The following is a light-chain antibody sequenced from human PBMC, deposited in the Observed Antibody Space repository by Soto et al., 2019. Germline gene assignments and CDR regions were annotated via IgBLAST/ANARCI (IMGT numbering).Light chain of an antibody. V-gene: IGLV2-14*01. CDR2: DVS. Sequence: QSVLTQPASVSGSPGQSITISCTGTSSDVGGYNYVSWYQQHPGKAPKLMIYDVSNRPSGVSNRFSGSKSGNTPSLTISGLQAEDEADYYCSSYTSSTLYVFGTGTKLTVL. CDR1: SSDVGGYNY. J-gene: IGLJ1*01. CDR3: SSYTSSTLYV.